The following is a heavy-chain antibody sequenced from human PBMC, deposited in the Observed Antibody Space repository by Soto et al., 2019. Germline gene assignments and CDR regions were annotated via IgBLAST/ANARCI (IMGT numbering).Heavy chain of an antibody. V-gene: IGHV2-5*02. CDR3: AHSHDILTGYFPPAEYFQH. CDR2: IYWDDDK. CDR1: GFSLSTSGVG. Sequence: QITLKESGPTLVKPTQTLTLTCTFSGFSLSTSGVGVGWIRQPPGKALEWLALIYWDDDKRYSPSLKSRLTITKDNSKNQVVLTMTNMDPVDTATYYCAHSHDILTGYFPPAEYFQHWGQGTLVTVSS. J-gene: IGHJ1*01. D-gene: IGHD3-9*01.